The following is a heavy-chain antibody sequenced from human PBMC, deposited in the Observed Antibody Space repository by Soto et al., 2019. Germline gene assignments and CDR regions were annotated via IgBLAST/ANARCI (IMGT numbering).Heavy chain of an antibody. CDR2: MWYLGRDK. V-gene: IGHV3-33*01. CDR1: GFSFCDHV. CDR3: ARDAGGQSGNFIFDS. D-gene: IGHD1-26*01. J-gene: IGHJ4*02. Sequence: GGPLRLSCAASGFSFCDHVMHGVGQSPGEGMEWVAVMWYLGRDKFYAVSVKGQFIITRDNARKTLYLQMNRLRAEDTAVYYCARDAGGQSGNFIFDSWGQGALVTVSS.